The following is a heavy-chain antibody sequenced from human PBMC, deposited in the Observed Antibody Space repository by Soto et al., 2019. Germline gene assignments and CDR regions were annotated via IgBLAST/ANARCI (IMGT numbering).Heavy chain of an antibody. Sequence: AASVKVSCKASGYTFTSYYINWVRQATGQGLEWMGWMNPNNGKTRYAQKFQGRVTMTRNTSTTTAYMELSSLRSEDTAVYYCGRRYNWKDLDYYYYGMDVWGQGTTVTVSS. CDR2: MNPNNGKT. CDR1: GYTFTSYY. J-gene: IGHJ6*02. D-gene: IGHD1-1*01. CDR3: GRRYNWKDLDYYYYGMDV. V-gene: IGHV1-8*01.